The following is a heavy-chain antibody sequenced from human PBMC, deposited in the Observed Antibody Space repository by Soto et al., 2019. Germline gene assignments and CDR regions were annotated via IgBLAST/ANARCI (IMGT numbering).Heavy chain of an antibody. D-gene: IGHD2-21*01. V-gene: IGHV3-7*03. CDR2: IKVDGSEK. CDR3: ARDEICDGVKCTLGYFQE. Sequence: DVQLVDSGGGLVQSGGSLRLSCAASGFIFKDYWMNWVRQAPGNGLEWVANIKVDGSEKNYVDSVKGRFTISRDNAKNSLYLQMNNLRAEDTAVYYCARDEICDGVKCTLGYFQEWGQGTLVTVSS. J-gene: IGHJ1*01. CDR1: GFIFKDYW.